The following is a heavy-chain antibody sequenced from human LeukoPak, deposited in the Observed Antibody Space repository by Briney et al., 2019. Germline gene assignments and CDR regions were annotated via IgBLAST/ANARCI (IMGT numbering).Heavy chain of an antibody. Sequence: GGSLRLSCAASGFTFSSYWMHWVRQAPGMGLVWVSRINSDGSSTNYADYVKGRFTVSRDNAKNTVYLQMNSLRAEDTAVYYCARAGVGPNWFDPWGQGTLVSVSS. CDR2: INSDGSST. V-gene: IGHV3-74*01. CDR1: GFTFSSYW. J-gene: IGHJ5*02. D-gene: IGHD1-26*01. CDR3: ARAGVGPNWFDP.